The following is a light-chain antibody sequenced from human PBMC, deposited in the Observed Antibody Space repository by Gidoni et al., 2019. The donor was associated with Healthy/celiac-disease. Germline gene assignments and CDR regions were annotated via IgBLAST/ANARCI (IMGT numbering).Light chain of an antibody. Sequence: EIVFTQSPATLSLSPGERATLSCRASQSVSSSYLAWYQQKPGQAPRLLIYGASSRATGIPDRFSGSGSGTDFTLTISRLEPEDLAVYYCQQYGSSPPSTFGQGTKVEIK. J-gene: IGKJ1*01. CDR1: QSVSSSY. CDR3: QQYGSSPPST. CDR2: GAS. V-gene: IGKV3-20*01.